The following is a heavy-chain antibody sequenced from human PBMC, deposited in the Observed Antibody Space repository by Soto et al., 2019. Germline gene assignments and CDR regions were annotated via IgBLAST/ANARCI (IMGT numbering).Heavy chain of an antibody. Sequence: QVQLVQSGAEVEKPGASVKVSCKASGYTFTSYSMHWVRQAPGQRLEWVGWFNIGSGNTELSQKFQSRVTIARDTSASTDYMELSSLTSEDTAEYYCARDSWGFAYWGQGTLVAVSS. V-gene: IGHV1-3*04. D-gene: IGHD7-27*01. CDR1: GYTFTSYS. CDR3: ARDSWGFAY. J-gene: IGHJ4*02. CDR2: FNIGSGNT.